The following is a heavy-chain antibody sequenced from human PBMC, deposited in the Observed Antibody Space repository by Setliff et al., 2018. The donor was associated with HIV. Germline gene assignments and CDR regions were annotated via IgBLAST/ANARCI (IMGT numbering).Heavy chain of an antibody. Sequence: HGESLKISCKGSGYSFTSYWIGWVRQMPGKGLEWMGIIHPSDSNTRYSPSFRGQVTISADKSISTAYLQWSSLKASDTAMYYCASSITVAAGRSHYYYAMDVWGQGTTVTVSS. V-gene: IGHV5-51*01. CDR3: ASSITVAAGRSHYYYAMDV. CDR1: GYSFTSYW. J-gene: IGHJ6*02. CDR2: IHPSDSNT. D-gene: IGHD2-15*01.